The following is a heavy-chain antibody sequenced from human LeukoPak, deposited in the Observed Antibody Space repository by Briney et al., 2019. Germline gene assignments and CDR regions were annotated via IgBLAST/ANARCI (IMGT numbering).Heavy chain of an antibody. CDR2: IYPADSDT. CDR1: GYSFTRYW. V-gene: IGHV5-51*03. CDR3: ARWIGQNWFGP. J-gene: IGHJ5*02. Sequence: GESLKISCKGSGYSFTRYWIGWVRQMPGKGLEWMGIIYPADSDTRYSPSFQGQVTISAAQSINPAYLMWSSLKASDPAMYYCARWIGQNWFGPWGRGTLVTVSS. D-gene: IGHD2-2*03.